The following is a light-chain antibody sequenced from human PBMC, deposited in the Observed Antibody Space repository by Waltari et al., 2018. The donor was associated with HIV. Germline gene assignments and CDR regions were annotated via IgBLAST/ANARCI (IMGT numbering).Light chain of an antibody. Sequence: QSVLTQPPSASGTPGQRVTISCSGSSPNIGSNTVNWYQHLPGTAPKLLIYSNTQRPSVVPDRFSGSQSGTSASLAISVLQSEDEADYYCAAWDDSLNGPVFGGGTKLTVL. J-gene: IGLJ3*02. V-gene: IGLV1-44*01. CDR1: SPNIGSNT. CDR3: AAWDDSLNGPV. CDR2: SNT.